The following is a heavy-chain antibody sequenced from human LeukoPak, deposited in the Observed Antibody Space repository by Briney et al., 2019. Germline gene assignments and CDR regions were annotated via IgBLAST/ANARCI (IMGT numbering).Heavy chain of an antibody. CDR3: ARDDIGYSSSTSYGMDV. V-gene: IGHV1-3*01. Sequence: ASVKVSRKASGYTFTSYAMHWVRQAPGQRLEWMGWINAGNGNTKYSQKFQGRVTITRDTSASTAYMELSSLRSEDTAVYYCARDDIGYSSSTSYGMDVWGQGTTVTVSS. CDR2: INAGNGNT. J-gene: IGHJ6*02. CDR1: GYTFTSYA. D-gene: IGHD5-18*01.